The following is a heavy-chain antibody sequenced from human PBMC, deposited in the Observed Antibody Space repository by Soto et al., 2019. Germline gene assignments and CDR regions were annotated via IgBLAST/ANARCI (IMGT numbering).Heavy chain of an antibody. CDR1: GYTFTTYT. J-gene: IGHJ4*02. D-gene: IGHD5-12*01. CDR2: IHAGNGNT. Sequence: QVHLVQSGAEVKKPGASVKVSCKASGYTFTTYTLHWVRQAPGQNLEWLGWIHAGNGNTKYSQKFQGRVTITRDTSATTAYMELTSLRSEDTAVYSCAKVRALVVALDYWGQGTLVTVSS. CDR3: AKVRALVVALDY. V-gene: IGHV1-3*01.